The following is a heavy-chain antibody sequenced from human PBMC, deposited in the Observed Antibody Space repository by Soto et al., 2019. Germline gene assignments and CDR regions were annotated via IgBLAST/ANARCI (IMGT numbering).Heavy chain of an antibody. J-gene: IGHJ4*02. CDR1: GFTFSSYA. CDR3: ARTTSFFSPLDY. D-gene: IGHD3-16*02. CDR2: ISYDGSNK. V-gene: IGHV3-30-3*01. Sequence: QVQLVESGGGVVQPGRSLRLSCAASGFTFSSYAMRWVRQAPGKGLEWVAVISYDGSNKYYADSVKGRFTISRDNSKNTLFLQMNSLRAEDTAVYYCARTTSFFSPLDYWGQGTLVTVSS.